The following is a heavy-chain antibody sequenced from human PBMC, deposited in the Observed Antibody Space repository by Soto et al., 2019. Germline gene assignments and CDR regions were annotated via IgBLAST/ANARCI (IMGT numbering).Heavy chain of an antibody. V-gene: IGHV3-15*01. D-gene: IGHD3-22*01. CDR3: TTYTDYYYSSGYYSDY. Sequence: GGSLRLSCAASGFTFSNAWMSWVRQAPGKGLEWVGRIKSKTDGETTDYAAPVKGRFTISRDDSKNTLYLQMHSLKTEDTAVYYCTTYTDYYYSSGYYSDYWGQGTLVTVSS. CDR2: IKSKTDGETT. CDR1: GFTFSNAW. J-gene: IGHJ4*02.